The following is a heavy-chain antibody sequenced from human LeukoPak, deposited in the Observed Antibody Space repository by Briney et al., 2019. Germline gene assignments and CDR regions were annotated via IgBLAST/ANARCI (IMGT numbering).Heavy chain of an antibody. CDR1: GVSISSYY. CDR2: IYYSGST. V-gene: IGHV4-59*08. Sequence: PSETLSLTCTVSGVSISSYYWSWIRQPPGKGLEWIGYIYYSGSTNYNPFLKSRVTISVDTSKNQFSLKLSSVTAADTAEYYCARHPTGTTADYWGQGTLVTVSS. J-gene: IGHJ4*02. CDR3: ARHPTGTTADY. D-gene: IGHD4-17*01.